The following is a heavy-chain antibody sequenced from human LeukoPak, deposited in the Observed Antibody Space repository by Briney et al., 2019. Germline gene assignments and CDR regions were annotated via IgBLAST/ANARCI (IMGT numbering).Heavy chain of an antibody. V-gene: IGHV3-74*01. Sequence: GGSLRLSCAASGFTFSSYWMHWVRQAPGKGLVWVSRINSDGSSTSYADSVKGRFTISRDNAKNTLYLQMNSLRAEDTAVYYCATKYCSGGSCYHYWYFDLWGRGTVVTVSS. CDR2: INSDGSST. J-gene: IGHJ2*01. D-gene: IGHD2-15*01. CDR1: GFTFSSYW. CDR3: ATKYCSGGSCYHYWYFDL.